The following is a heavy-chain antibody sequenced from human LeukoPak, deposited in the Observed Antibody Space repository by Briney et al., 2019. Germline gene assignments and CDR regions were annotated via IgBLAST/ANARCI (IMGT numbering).Heavy chain of an antibody. CDR2: ISAYNGNT. CDR3: ARDLAAAGEDFPFISHYV. D-gene: IGHD6-13*01. CDR1: GYTFTSYG. Sequence: ASVKVSCKASGYTFTSYGISWVRQAPGQGLEWMGWISAYNGNTNYAQKLQGRVTMTTDTSTSTAYMELRSLRSDDTAVYYCARDLAAAGEDFPFISHYVWGQGTTVTVSS. V-gene: IGHV1-18*01. J-gene: IGHJ6*02.